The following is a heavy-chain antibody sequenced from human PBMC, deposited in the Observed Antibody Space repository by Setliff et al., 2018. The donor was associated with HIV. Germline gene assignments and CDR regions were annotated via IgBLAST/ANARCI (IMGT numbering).Heavy chain of an antibody. CDR3: ARHPSGWYGDYFFDY. Sequence: ASVKVSCKASGHTFTSYAISWVRQAPGQGLEWMGWISAYSGNTYYAQRLQDRVTMTTDTSTSTAYMDLRSLRSDDMAVYYCARHPSGWYGDYFFDYWGQGTLVTVSS. V-gene: IGHV1-18*03. J-gene: IGHJ4*02. CDR2: ISAYSGNT. D-gene: IGHD4-17*01. CDR1: GHTFTSYA.